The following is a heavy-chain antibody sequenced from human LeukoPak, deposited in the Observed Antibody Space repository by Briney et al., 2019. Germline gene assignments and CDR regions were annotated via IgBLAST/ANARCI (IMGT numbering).Heavy chain of an antibody. V-gene: IGHV1-2*06. CDR1: GYTFTGYY. CDR3: ARGPYDFWSGSWFDP. Sequence: ASVKVSCKASGYTFTGYYMHWVRQAPGQGLEWMGRINPNSGGTNYAQKFQGRVTMTRGTSISTAYMELSRLRSDDTAVYYCARGPYDFWSGSWFDPWGQGTLVTVSS. CDR2: INPNSGGT. J-gene: IGHJ5*02. D-gene: IGHD3-3*01.